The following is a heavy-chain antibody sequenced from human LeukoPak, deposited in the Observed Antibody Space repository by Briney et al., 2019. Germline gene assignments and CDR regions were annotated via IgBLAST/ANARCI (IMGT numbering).Heavy chain of an antibody. D-gene: IGHD4-23*01. CDR1: ENTFTNYY. J-gene: IGHJ3*01. CDR3: ARDMSTRVTPISYAFDV. CDR2: INPNGDRT. V-gene: IGHV1-46*01. Sequence: ASVKVSCKASENTFTNYYMHWVRQAPGQGLEWLGLINPNGDRTAYAPSFQGRVTMTRDTSTTTVYLELSSLRSEDAAVYYCARDMSTRVTPISYAFDVWGQGTLVTVSS.